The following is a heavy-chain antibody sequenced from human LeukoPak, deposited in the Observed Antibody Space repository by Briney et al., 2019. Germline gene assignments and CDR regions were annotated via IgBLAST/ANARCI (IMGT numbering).Heavy chain of an antibody. J-gene: IGHJ6*03. CDR1: GFTFSSYA. Sequence: PGRSLRLSCAASGFTFSSYAMHWVRQAPGKGLGWVAVISYDGSNKYYADSVKGRFTISRDNSKNTLYLQMNSLRAEDTAVYYCAREGDTAMTAGYYYYMDVWGKGTTVTVSS. CDR2: ISYDGSNK. V-gene: IGHV3-30*04. D-gene: IGHD5-18*01. CDR3: AREGDTAMTAGYYYYMDV.